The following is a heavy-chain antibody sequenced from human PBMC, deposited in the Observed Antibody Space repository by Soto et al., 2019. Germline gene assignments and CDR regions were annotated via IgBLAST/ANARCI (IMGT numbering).Heavy chain of an antibody. CDR2: ITNSGGST. CDR3: ARAPGYSYGIDY. Sequence: GGSLRLSCAASGFTFSSYAMSWVRQAPGQGLEWVSAITNSGGSTYYADSVKGRFTISRDNSKNTLYLRMNSLRAEDTAVYYCARAPGYSYGIDYWGQGTLVTVS. CDR1: GFTFSSYA. V-gene: IGHV3-23*01. J-gene: IGHJ4*02. D-gene: IGHD5-18*01.